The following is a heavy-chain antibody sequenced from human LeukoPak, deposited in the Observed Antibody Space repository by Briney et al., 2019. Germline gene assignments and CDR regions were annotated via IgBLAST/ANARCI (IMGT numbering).Heavy chain of an antibody. D-gene: IGHD3-22*01. CDR3: AKVAYDSSGYYYFDY. V-gene: IGHV3-23*01. J-gene: IGHJ4*02. CDR2: IGGSGGST. CDR1: GFTFSSYA. Sequence: GGSLRLSCAASGFTFSSYAMSWVRQAPGKGLEWVSAIGGSGGSTYYADSVKGRFTISRDNSKNTLYLQMNSLRAEDTAVYYCAKVAYDSSGYYYFDYWDQGTLVTVSS.